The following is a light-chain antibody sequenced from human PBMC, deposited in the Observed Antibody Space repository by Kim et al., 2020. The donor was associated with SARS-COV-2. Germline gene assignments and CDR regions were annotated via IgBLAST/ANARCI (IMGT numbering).Light chain of an antibody. V-gene: IGLV2-14*03. Sequence: GQSITISCTGPSSDVGGYKYVSWYRQQPGTAPKLMIYDVDNRPSGVSDRFSGSKSGNTASLTISGLQAEDEGDYYCSSYTRTDTVVFGGGTQLTVL. CDR2: DVD. CDR3: SSYTRTDTVV. CDR1: SSDVGGYKY. J-gene: IGLJ2*01.